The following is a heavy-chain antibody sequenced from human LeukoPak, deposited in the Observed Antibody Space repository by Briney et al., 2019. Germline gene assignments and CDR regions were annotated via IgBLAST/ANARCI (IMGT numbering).Heavy chain of an antibody. Sequence: ASVKVSCKASGYSFTTYGMNWVPQAPGQGLEWMGWFNTYTGNPTHAQGFTGRFVFSMDTSASTAYLQISSLKAEDMAMYYCVRTPPNWGADFWGQGTLVTVSS. CDR2: FNTYTGNP. CDR3: VRTPPNWGADF. J-gene: IGHJ4*02. D-gene: IGHD7-27*01. V-gene: IGHV7-81*01. CDR1: GYSFTTYG.